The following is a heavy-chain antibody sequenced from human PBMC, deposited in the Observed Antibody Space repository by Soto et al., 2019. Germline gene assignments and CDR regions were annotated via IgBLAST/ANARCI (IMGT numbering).Heavy chain of an antibody. V-gene: IGHV4-59*08. CDR2: IYYSGST. D-gene: IGHD4-17*01. Sequence: SETLSLTCTVSGGYLSSYYWSWIRQPPGKGLEWIGYIYYSGSTNYNPSLKSRVTISVDTSKNQFSLKLSSVTAADTAVYYCARRSDYGDYLGYFDYWGQGTLVTVSS. CDR3: ARRSDYGDYLGYFDY. CDR1: GGYLSSYY. J-gene: IGHJ4*02.